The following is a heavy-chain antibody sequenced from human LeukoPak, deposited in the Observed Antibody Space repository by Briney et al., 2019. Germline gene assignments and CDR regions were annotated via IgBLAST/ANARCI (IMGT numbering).Heavy chain of an antibody. D-gene: IGHD3-22*01. CDR2: IYYSGST. CDR3: ARGAYYYDSSGYLEAFDY. Sequence: PSETLSLTCTVSGGSISSSSYYWGWLRQPPGKGLEWIGSIYYSGSTYYNPSLKSRVTISVDTSKNQFSLKLSSVTAADTAVYYCARGAYYYDSSGYLEAFDYWGQGTLVTVSS. V-gene: IGHV4-39*01. CDR1: GGSISSSSYY. J-gene: IGHJ4*02.